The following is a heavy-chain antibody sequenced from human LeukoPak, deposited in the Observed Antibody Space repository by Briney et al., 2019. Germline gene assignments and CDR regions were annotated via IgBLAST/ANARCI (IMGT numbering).Heavy chain of an antibody. D-gene: IGHD3-22*01. CDR3: ARGTYYYDTD. V-gene: IGHV4-39*01. CDR2: VYYSGST. J-gene: IGHJ4*02. CDR1: GGSISSSSYY. Sequence: SETLSLTCTVSGGSISSSSYYWGWIRQPPGKGLEWIGSVYYSGSTYYNPSLKSRVTISVDTSKNQFSLKLSSVTAADTAVYYCARGTYYYDTDWGQGTLVTVSS.